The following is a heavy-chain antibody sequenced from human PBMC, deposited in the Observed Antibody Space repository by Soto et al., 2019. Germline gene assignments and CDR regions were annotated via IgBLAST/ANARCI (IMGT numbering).Heavy chain of an antibody. V-gene: IGHV6-1*01. CDR2: TYYRSRWSF. CDR1: GDSFSSNIGA. Sequence: XQSLSLTFAISGDSFSSNIGAWNWIRQPPSRGLEWLGRTYYRSRWSFDYALSVKSRVTIDPDTSKNQFSLHLDSLTPEDTAVYYCEGVTWLRGMDVWGQGTPVTVSS. CDR3: EGVTWLRGMDV. J-gene: IGHJ6*02. D-gene: IGHD3-10*01.